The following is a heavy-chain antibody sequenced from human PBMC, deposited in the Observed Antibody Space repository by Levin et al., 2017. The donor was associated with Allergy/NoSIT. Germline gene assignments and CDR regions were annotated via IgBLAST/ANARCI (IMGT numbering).Heavy chain of an antibody. CDR3: ARDSPRAAAGTDWSHSDYYGMDV. J-gene: IGHJ6*02. D-gene: IGHD6-13*01. CDR1: GGSISSYY. V-gene: IGHV4-59*01. Sequence: PSETLSLTCTVSGGSISSYYWSWIRQPPGKGLEWIGYIYYSGSTNYNPSLKSRVTISVDTSKNQFSLKLSSVTAADTAVYYCARDSPRAAAGTDWSHSDYYGMDVWGQGTTVTVSS. CDR2: IYYSGST.